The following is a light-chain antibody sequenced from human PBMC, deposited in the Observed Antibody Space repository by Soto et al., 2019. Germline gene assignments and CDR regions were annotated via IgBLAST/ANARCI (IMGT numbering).Light chain of an antibody. J-gene: IGKJ3*01. CDR3: QHYGTSPL. V-gene: IGKV3-20*01. CDR1: QSVSSSY. Sequence: EIVLTQSPGTLSLSPGERATLSCRASQSVSSSYLAWYQQKPGQAPRRLIYDASRANVIQDRFSGSGSGTDFTLTITRLEPEDFAVYYCQHYGTSPLFGPWTKVYI. CDR2: DAS.